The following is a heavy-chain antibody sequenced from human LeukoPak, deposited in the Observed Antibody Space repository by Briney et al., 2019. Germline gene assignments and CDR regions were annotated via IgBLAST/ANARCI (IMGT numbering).Heavy chain of an antibody. Sequence: PGGSLRLSCAASGFTFSNFAMTWVRQAPGKGPGWVSYISSTSRTIFYADSVKGRFTISRDNAKNSLYLHMNSLRDEDTAVYYCARNEWADYWGQGTLVTVSS. CDR2: ISSTSRTI. CDR3: ARNEWADY. J-gene: IGHJ4*02. D-gene: IGHD1-26*01. CDR1: GFTFSNFA. V-gene: IGHV3-48*02.